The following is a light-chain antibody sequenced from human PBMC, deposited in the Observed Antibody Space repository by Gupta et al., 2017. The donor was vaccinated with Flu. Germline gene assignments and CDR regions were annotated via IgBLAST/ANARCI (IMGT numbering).Light chain of an antibody. Sequence: DIQMTQSPSSLSASVGDRVTITCRASQSISSYLNWYQQKPGKAPKLLIYAASSLQSGVPPRFSGSGSGTDFTLTISSLQPEDFATYYCQQSYRTPLFGPGTKVDIK. CDR1: QSISSY. CDR2: AAS. CDR3: QQSYRTPL. V-gene: IGKV1-39*01. J-gene: IGKJ3*01.